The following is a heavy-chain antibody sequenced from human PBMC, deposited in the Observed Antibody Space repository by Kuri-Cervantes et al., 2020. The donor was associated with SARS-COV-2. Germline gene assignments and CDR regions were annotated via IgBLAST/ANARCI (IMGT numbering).Heavy chain of an antibody. Sequence: GGSLRLSCAASGFTFSSYSMNWVRQAPGKGLEWVSSISSSSSYIYYADSVKGRFTISGDNAKNSLYLQMNSLRAEDTAAYYCATTLVGARNYWGQGTLVTVSS. CDR1: GFTFSSYS. CDR3: ATTLVGARNY. D-gene: IGHD1-26*01. V-gene: IGHV3-21*01. J-gene: IGHJ4*02. CDR2: ISSSSSYI.